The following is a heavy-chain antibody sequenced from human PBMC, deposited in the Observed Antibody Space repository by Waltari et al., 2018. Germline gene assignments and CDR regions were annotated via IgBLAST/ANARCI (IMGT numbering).Heavy chain of an antibody. V-gene: IGHV3-48*04. Sequence: EVQLVESGGGLVQPGGSLRLSCAASGFIFNSYSMNWVRQAPGKGLEWVSYISSSSNTKYYADSVKGRFTISRDNAKNSLYLQMNSLRAEDTAVYYCARVESSSWYSVFDYWGQGTLVTVSS. D-gene: IGHD6-13*01. CDR2: ISSSSNTK. CDR3: ARVESSSWYSVFDY. CDR1: GFIFNSYS. J-gene: IGHJ4*02.